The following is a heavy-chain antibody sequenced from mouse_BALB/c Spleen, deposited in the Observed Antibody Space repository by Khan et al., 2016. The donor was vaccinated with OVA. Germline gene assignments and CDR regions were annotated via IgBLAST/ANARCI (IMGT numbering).Heavy chain of an antibody. J-gene: IGHJ3*01. CDR3: AQFGTYYVAFAY. Sequence: EVQLQQSGPELVKPGASVKMSCKASGYTFTSYVMHWVKQKPGLGLEWIGYIYPFNDDTKYNEKFKGKATLTSDKSSSTAYMELSGLTSEDSAVCYCAQFGTYYVAFAYWGQGTLVTVSA. V-gene: IGHV1S136*01. CDR1: GYTFTSYV. CDR2: IYPFNDDT. D-gene: IGHD1-1*01.